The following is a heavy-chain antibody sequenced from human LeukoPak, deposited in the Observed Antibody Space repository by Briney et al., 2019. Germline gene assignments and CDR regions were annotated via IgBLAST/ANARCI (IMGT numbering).Heavy chain of an antibody. CDR1: GFTFCRYW. D-gene: IGHD5-12*01. Sequence: GGSLRLSCAASGFTFCRYWVTWVRQAPGKGMEWVANIKQDGSEGYYVDSMMGRITISRDNAKKSLYLEVNSLSAEDTAVYYCVRDGGYSGYEYWGQGTLVTVSS. V-gene: IGHV3-7*04. J-gene: IGHJ4*02. CDR2: IKQDGSEG. CDR3: VRDGGYSGYEY.